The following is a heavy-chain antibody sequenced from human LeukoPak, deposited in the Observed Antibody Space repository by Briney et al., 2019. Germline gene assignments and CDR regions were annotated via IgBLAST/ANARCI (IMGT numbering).Heavy chain of an antibody. CDR3: ASQYSSSSGYFDY. V-gene: IGHV4-38-2*02. J-gene: IGHJ4*02. Sequence: NPSETLSLTCTVSGYSISSGYYWGWIRQPPGKGLEWIGSIYHSGSTYYNPSLKSRVTISVDTSKNQFSLKLSSVTAADTAVYYCASQYSSSSGYFDYWGQGTLVTVSS. D-gene: IGHD6-6*01. CDR2: IYHSGST. CDR1: GYSISSGYY.